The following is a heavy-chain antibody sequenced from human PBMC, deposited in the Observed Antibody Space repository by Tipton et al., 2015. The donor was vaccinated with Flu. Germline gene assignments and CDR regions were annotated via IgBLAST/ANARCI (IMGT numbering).Heavy chain of an antibody. CDR2: IYTGGST. Sequence: TLSLTCTVSGGSISSYYWSWIRQPAGKGLEWIGRIYTGGSTNYNPSLKSRVTMSVDTSKNQFSLKLSSVTAADTAVYYCARDGYYDFWSGYYPFDYWGQGTLVTVSS. D-gene: IGHD3-3*01. CDR3: ARDGYYDFWSGYYPFDY. V-gene: IGHV4-4*07. CDR1: GGSISSYY. J-gene: IGHJ4*02.